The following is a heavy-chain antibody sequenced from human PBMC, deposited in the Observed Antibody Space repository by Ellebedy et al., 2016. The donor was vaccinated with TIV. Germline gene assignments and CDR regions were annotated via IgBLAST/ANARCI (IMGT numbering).Heavy chain of an antibody. Sequence: PGGSLRLSCAASGITFSIYAMGWVRQAPGKGLEWVANISEGGSEKYYVDSVKGRFTISRDNAKNSLYLQMNNLRAEDTAVYYCARGNDYGDDVSLWYFDRWGRGTLVTVSS. J-gene: IGHJ2*01. V-gene: IGHV3-7*01. D-gene: IGHD4/OR15-4a*01. CDR1: GITFSIYA. CDR2: ISEGGSEK. CDR3: ARGNDYGDDVSLWYFDR.